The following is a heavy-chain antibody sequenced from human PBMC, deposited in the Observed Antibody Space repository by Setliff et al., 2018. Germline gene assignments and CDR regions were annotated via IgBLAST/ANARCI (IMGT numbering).Heavy chain of an antibody. J-gene: IGHJ6*03. D-gene: IGHD5-18*01. Sequence: GGSLRLSCAASGFTFSTYNMNWVRQAPGKGLEWVSYISFSSSTIYYADSVKGRFTISRDNAKNSLYLQMNSLRAEDTAVYYCARAADSYGPPRSYMDVWGKGTTVTVSS. CDR1: GFTFSTYN. V-gene: IGHV3-48*04. CDR3: ARAADSYGPPRSYMDV. CDR2: ISFSSSTI.